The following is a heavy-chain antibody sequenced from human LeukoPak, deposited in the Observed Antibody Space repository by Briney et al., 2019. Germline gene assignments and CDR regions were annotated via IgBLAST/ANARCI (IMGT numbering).Heavy chain of an antibody. CDR2: INPNSGGT. Sequence: ASVTLSCNASGYTFSGYYKYWVRQAPGQGLEWMGWINPNSGGTKYAQKFQGRVTMTRDTSISTAYMELSRLRSDDTAVYYCATEVTDWGQGTLVTVSS. J-gene: IGHJ4*02. D-gene: IGHD5-18*01. CDR1: GYTFSGYY. CDR3: ATEVTD. V-gene: IGHV1-2*02.